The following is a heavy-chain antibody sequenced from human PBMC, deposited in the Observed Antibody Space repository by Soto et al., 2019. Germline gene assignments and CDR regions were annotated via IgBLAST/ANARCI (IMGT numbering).Heavy chain of an antibody. D-gene: IGHD2-2*01. J-gene: IGHJ4*02. V-gene: IGHV3-21*01. Sequence: EVQLVESGGGLVKPGGSLRLSCAASGFTFSSYSMNWVRQAPGKGLEWVSSISSSRSYIYYADSVKGRFTISRDNAKNSLYLQMNSLRAEDTAVYYCARDLGSTSRWGQGTLVTVSS. CDR2: ISSSRSYI. CDR3: ARDLGSTSR. CDR1: GFTFSSYS.